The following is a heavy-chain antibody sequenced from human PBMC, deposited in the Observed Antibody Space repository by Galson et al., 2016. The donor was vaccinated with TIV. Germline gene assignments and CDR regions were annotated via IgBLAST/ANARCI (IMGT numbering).Heavy chain of an antibody. D-gene: IGHD2-15*01. CDR3: ARDRVVDATYYYYYYGMDV. V-gene: IGHV3-66*02. CDR1: GLSVSINY. CDR2: ISDGGKT. J-gene: IGHJ6*02. Sequence: SLRLSCAASGLSVSINYMTWVRQAPGKGLEWVSLISDGGKTYYPDSVKGRFTISRDNSKNTLYLQMNSLRVEDTAVYYCARDRVVDATYYYYYYGMDVWGQGTAVTVSS.